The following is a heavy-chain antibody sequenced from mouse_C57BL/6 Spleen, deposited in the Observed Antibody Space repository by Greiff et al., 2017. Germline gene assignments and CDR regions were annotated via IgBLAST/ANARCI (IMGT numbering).Heavy chain of an antibody. CDR1: GYTFTSYW. V-gene: IGHV1-52*01. CDR3: AREGGNWDDDDY. Sequence: VQLQQPGAELVRPGSSVKLSCKASGYTFTSYWMHWVKQRPIQGLEWIGNIDPSDSETHYNQKFKDKATLTVDKSSSTAYMQLSSLTSEDSAVYYCAREGGNWDDDDYWGQGTTLTVSS. J-gene: IGHJ2*01. D-gene: IGHD4-1*01. CDR2: IDPSDSET.